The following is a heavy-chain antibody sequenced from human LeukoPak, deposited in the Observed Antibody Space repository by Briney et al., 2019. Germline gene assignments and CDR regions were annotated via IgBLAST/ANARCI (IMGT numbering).Heavy chain of an antibody. CDR1: DGSISNYY. D-gene: IGHD1-26*01. CDR2: IYSSGST. V-gene: IGHV4-4*07. CDR3: TRQVPGTDWFDP. Sequence: PSETLSLTCSVSDGSISNYYWSWIRQPAGKGLQWVGRIYSSGSTNYTPSIKSRLTMSVDTSKNQFSLKLTSVTAADTAVYYCTRQVPGTDWFDPWGQGTLVTVSS. J-gene: IGHJ5*02.